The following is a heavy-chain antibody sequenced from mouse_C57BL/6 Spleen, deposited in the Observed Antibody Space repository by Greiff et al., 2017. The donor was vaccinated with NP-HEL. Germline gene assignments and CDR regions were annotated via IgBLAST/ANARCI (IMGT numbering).Heavy chain of an antibody. D-gene: IGHD1-1*01. V-gene: IGHV5-6*01. Sequence: EVQGVESGGDLVKPGGSLKLSCAASGFTFSSYGMSWVRQTPDKRLEWVATISSGGSYTYYPDSVKGRFTISRDNAKNTLYLQMSSLKSEDTAMYYCARPDTTGYFDVWGTGTTVTVSS. J-gene: IGHJ1*03. CDR3: ARPDTTGYFDV. CDR2: ISSGGSYT. CDR1: GFTFSSYG.